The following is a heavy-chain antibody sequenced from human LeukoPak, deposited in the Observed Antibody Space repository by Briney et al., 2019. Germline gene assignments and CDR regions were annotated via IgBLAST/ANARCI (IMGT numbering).Heavy chain of an antibody. CDR2: ISYDGSDK. CDR3: ARSEWELLGDY. V-gene: IGHV3-30-3*01. D-gene: IGHD1-26*01. Sequence: PGTSLRLSCAASGFTFSNYAMHWVRQAPGKGLEWVAVISYDGSDKYNADSVKGRFTISRDNAKNTLYLQMNSLRAEDTAVYYCARSEWELLGDYWGQGTLVTVSS. CDR1: GFTFSNYA. J-gene: IGHJ4*02.